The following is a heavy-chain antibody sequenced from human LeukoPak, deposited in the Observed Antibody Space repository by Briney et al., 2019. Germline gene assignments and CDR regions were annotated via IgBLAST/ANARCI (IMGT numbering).Heavy chain of an antibody. CDR2: IYYSGST. Sequence: SETLSLTCTVSGGSISSSSYYWGWIRQPPGKGLEWIGSIYYSGSTYYNPSLKSRVTISVDTSKNQFSLKLSSVTVADTAVYYCARTIVATIANDYWGQGTLVTVSS. D-gene: IGHD5-12*01. J-gene: IGHJ4*02. CDR1: GGSISSSSYY. CDR3: ARTIVATIANDY. V-gene: IGHV4-39*07.